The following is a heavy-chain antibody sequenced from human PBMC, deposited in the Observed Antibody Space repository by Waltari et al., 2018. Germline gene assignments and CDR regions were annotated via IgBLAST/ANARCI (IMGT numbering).Heavy chain of an antibody. J-gene: IGHJ4*02. CDR3: TRDNWSMGFDY. CDR1: GFTFGDYA. CDR2: IRSKAYGGTT. Sequence: EVQLVESGGDLVQPGRSLRLSCTASGFTFGDYAMSWVRQAPGKGLEWVGFIRSKAYGGTTEYAASVKGRFTISRDDSKSIAYLQMNSLKTEDTAVYYCTRDNWSMGFDYWGQGTLVTVSS. D-gene: IGHD1-1*01. V-gene: IGHV3-49*04.